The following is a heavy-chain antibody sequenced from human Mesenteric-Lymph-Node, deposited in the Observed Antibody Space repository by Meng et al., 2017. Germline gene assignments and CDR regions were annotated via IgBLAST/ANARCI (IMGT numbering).Heavy chain of an antibody. CDR1: GFTFSSYA. J-gene: IGHJ4*02. CDR2: ISGSGGST. D-gene: IGHD2-8*01. Sequence: GGSLRLSCAASGFTFSSYAMSWVRQAPGKGLEWVSAISGSGGSTYYADSVKGRFTVSRANSKNTVYLQMNSLRADDTAVYYCAKRYCSDGACCGFDNWGQGTLVTVSS. CDR3: AKRYCSDGACCGFDN. V-gene: IGHV3-23*01.